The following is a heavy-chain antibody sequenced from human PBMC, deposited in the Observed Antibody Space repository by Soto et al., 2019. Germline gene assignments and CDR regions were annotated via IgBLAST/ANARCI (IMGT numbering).Heavy chain of an antibody. CDR3: ARERGGTTFFDN. CDR2: IYPSVSS. D-gene: IGHD1-1*01. Sequence: NPSETLSLTCSVSGFAISRGYYWSWVRQPPGKGLEWIGSIYPSVSSYHNPSLATRLRLSIDTSKNQFTLNLTSVTAADTALYFCARERGGTTFFDNWGPGIQVTVSS. V-gene: IGHV4-38-2*02. CDR1: GFAISRGYY. J-gene: IGHJ4*02.